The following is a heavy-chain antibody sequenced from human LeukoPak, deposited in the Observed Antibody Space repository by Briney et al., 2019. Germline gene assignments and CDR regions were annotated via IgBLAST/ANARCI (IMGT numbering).Heavy chain of an antibody. D-gene: IGHD6-19*01. V-gene: IGHV3-74*01. J-gene: IGHJ4*02. CDR2: MNSDGSST. Sequence: GGSLRLSCAASGFTFSSYWMHWVRQAQGKGLVWVSRMNSDGSSTIYADSVNGRFTISCDNATNTLYLQMNSLRAAEKAVDYCAREVDSSGWSSFDYWGQGTLVTVSS. CDR3: AREVDSSGWSSFDY. CDR1: GFTFSSYW.